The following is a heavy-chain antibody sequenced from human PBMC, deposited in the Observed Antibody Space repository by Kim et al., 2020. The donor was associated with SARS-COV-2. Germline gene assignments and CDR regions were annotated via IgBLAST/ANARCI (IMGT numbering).Heavy chain of an antibody. CDR3: ARDNDQYYYDSSGYHDY. J-gene: IGHJ4*02. D-gene: IGHD3-22*01. CDR2: INSDGSST. V-gene: IGHV3-74*01. Sequence: GGSLRLSCAASGFTFSSYWMHWVRQAPGKGLVWVSRINSDGSSTSYADSVKGRLTISRDNAKNTLYLQMNSLRAEDTAVYYCARDNDQYYYDSSGYHDYWGQGTLVTVSS. CDR1: GFTFSSYW.